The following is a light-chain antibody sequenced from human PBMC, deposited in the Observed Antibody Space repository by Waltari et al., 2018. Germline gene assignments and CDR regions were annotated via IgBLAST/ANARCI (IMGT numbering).Light chain of an antibody. V-gene: IGLV8-61*01. CDR1: SGSVSNDSY. CDR2: STS. CDR3: ILYMGSGIWV. J-gene: IGLJ3*02. Sequence: QTVVTPEPSFSVSPGGTVTLTCGLSSGSVSNDSYPSWYQQTPGQAPRTLISSTSTRSFGVPNRFSGSILGDKAALTITGAQADDECDYYCILYMGSGIWVFGGGTRLTVL.